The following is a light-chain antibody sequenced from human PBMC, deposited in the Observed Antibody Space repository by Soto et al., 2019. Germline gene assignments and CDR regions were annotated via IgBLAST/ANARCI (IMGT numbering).Light chain of an antibody. CDR3: QQPNNWPLT. J-gene: IGKJ1*01. CDR1: QSVSSY. CDR2: DAS. Sequence: EIVLTQSPATLSLSPGERATLSCRASQSVSSYLAWFQQRPGQAPRLLIYDASNRATGIPARFSGSGSGTDFTLTISSLEPEDFAVYYCQQPNNWPLTFGQGTRVDIK. V-gene: IGKV3-11*01.